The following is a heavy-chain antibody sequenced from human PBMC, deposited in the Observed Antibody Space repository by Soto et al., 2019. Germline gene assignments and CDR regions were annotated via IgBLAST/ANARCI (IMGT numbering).Heavy chain of an antibody. CDR2: IYYSGST. J-gene: IGHJ4*02. V-gene: IGHV4-59*01. CDR3: ARTQYSGYDWEFDY. CDR1: GGSISSYY. Sequence: PSETLSLTCTVPGGSISSYYWSWIRQPPGKGLEWIGYIYYSGSTNYNPSLKSRVTISVDTSKNQFSLKLSSVTAADTAVYYCARTQYSGYDWEFDYWGQGTLVTVSS. D-gene: IGHD5-12*01.